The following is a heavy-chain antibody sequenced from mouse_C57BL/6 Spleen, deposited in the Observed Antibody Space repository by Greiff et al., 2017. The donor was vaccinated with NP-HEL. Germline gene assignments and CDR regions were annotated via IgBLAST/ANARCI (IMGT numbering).Heavy chain of an antibody. CDR3: TRSDYSYDDGDDWFAY. J-gene: IGHJ3*01. V-gene: IGHV1-5*01. CDR2: IYPGNSDT. CDR1: GYTFTSYW. Sequence: EVQLQESGTVLARPGASVKMSCKTSGYTFTSYWMHWVKQRPGQGLEWIGAIYPGNSDTSYNQKFKGKAKLTAVTSASTAYMELSSLTNEDSAVYYGTRSDYSYDDGDDWFAYWGQGTLVTVSA. D-gene: IGHD2-12*01.